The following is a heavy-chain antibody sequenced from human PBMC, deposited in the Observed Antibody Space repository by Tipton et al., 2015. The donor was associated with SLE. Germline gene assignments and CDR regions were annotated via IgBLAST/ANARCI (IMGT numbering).Heavy chain of an antibody. CDR3: ARRRGSSNWYSRYGLDV. J-gene: IGHJ6*02. Sequence: GLVKPSETLSLTCDVYGGSFSGYYWSWIRQPPGKGLEWIGEINHSGTTNYTPSLKGRVTIPTDTSKNQFSLKLKSVTAADTAVYYCARRRGSSNWYSRYGLDVWGQGTTVTVSS. V-gene: IGHV4-34*01. CDR1: GGSFSGYY. CDR2: INHSGTT. D-gene: IGHD6-13*01.